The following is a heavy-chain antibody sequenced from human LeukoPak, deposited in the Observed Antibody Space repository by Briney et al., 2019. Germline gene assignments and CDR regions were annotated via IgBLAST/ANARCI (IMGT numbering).Heavy chain of an antibody. V-gene: IGHV3-43*02. D-gene: IGHD3-3*01. CDR3: AKVWSGTRGYFDY. CDR1: GFTFDDYA. CDR2: ISGDGDST. J-gene: IGHJ4*02. Sequence: GGSLRLSCAASGFTFDDYAMHWVRQAPGKGPEWVSLISGDGDSTYYADSVWGRFTISRDNSKNSLYLQMNSLRTEDTALYYCAKVWSGTRGYFDYWGQGTLVTVSS.